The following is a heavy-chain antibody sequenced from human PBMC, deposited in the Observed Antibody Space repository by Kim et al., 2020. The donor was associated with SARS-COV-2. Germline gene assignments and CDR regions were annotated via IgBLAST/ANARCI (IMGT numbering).Heavy chain of an antibody. J-gene: IGHJ2*01. V-gene: IGHV1-58*02. Sequence: SVKVSCKASGFTFTSSAMQWVRQARGQRLEGIGWIVVGSGNTNYAQKFQERVTITRDMSTSTAYMELSSLRSEDTAVYYCAADSHYYDSVNGYFDLWGRGTLVTVSS. CDR2: IVVGSGNT. CDR1: GFTFTSSA. D-gene: IGHD3-22*01. CDR3: AADSHYYDSVNGYFDL.